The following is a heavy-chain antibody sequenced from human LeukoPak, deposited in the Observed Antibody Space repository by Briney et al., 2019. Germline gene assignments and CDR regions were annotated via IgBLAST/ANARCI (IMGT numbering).Heavy chain of an antibody. V-gene: IGHV5-10-1*01. D-gene: IGHD6-19*01. CDR2: IDPSDSYT. J-gene: IGHJ4*02. CDR1: GYTFPSYW. CDR3: ARQPGIAVADPFDF. Sequence: GESLKISCKGSGYTFPSYWISWVRQMPGKGLEWMGKIDPSDSYTIYSPSFQGHVTISGDKSISTVYLHWSSLQASDTAIYYCARQPGIAVADPFDFWGQGTLVTVSS.